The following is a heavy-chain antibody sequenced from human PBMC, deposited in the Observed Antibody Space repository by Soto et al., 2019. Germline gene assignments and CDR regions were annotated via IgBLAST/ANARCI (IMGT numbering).Heavy chain of an antibody. CDR3: TTGDFTGDRNEYYYDSSGPIS. D-gene: IGHD3-22*01. CDR2: ISYDGSNK. J-gene: IGHJ4*02. CDR1: GFTFSSYA. Sequence: QVQLVESGGGVVQPGRSLRLSCAASGFTFSSYAMHWVRQAPGKGLEWVAVISYDGSNKYYADSVKGRFTISRDNSKNTLYLQMNSLRAEDTAVYYCTTGDFTGDRNEYYYDSSGPISWGQGTLVTVSS. V-gene: IGHV3-30-3*01.